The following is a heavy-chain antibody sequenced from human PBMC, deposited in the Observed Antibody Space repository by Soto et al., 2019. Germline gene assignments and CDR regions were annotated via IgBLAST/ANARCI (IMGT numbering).Heavy chain of an antibody. Sequence: GGSQRLSSASSGCNFRNAWMNWVRQAPGKGLEWVGRIKSKTDGGTTDYAAPVKGRFTISRDDSKNTLYLQMNSLKTEDTAVYYCTTPDSSGYYYYYYGMDVWGQGTTVTVSS. CDR2: IKSKTDGGTT. CDR1: GCNFRNAW. V-gene: IGHV3-15*07. CDR3: TTPDSSGYYYYYYGMDV. D-gene: IGHD3-22*01. J-gene: IGHJ6*02.